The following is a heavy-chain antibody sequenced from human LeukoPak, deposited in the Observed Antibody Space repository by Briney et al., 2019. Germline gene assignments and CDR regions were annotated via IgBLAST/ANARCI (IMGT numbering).Heavy chain of an antibody. J-gene: IGHJ4*02. D-gene: IGHD3-22*01. CDR1: GFTVSSNY. CDR3: ARGTTMIVVVITSFDY. CDR2: IYSGGST. V-gene: IGHV3-53*04. Sequence: GGSLRLSCAASGFTVSSNYMSWVRQAPGKGLEWVSVIYSGGSTYYADSVKGRFTISRHNSKNTLYLQMNSLRPEDTAVYYCARGTTMIVVVITSFDYWGQGTLVTVSS.